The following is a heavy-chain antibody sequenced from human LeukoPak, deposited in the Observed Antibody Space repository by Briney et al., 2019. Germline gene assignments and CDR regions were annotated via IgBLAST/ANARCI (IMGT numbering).Heavy chain of an antibody. Sequence: PGGSLRLSCAASGFTFISYEMNWVRQAPGKGLEWVSKISSSGSAIYYADSVKGRFTISRDNAKSSLYLQMNSLRVEDTADYYCARGGSLGYWGQGTLVTVSS. D-gene: IGHD6-19*01. CDR2: ISSSGSAI. CDR3: ARGGSLGY. CDR1: GFTFISYE. J-gene: IGHJ4*02. V-gene: IGHV3-48*03.